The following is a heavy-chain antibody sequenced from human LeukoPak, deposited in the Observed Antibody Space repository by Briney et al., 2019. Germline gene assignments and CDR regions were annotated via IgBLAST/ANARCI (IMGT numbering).Heavy chain of an antibody. CDR3: ARRVTGTETLDY. CDR1: GGSISSSSYY. J-gene: IGHJ4*02. V-gene: IGHV4-39*01. Sequence: SETLSLTCTVSGGSISSSSYYWGWVRQPPGKGLEWIGNIYYSGSTYYNPSLKSRVTISVDTSKNQFSLKLSSVTAADTAVYYCARRVTGTETLDYWGQGTLVTVSS. CDR2: IYYSGST. D-gene: IGHD1-20*01.